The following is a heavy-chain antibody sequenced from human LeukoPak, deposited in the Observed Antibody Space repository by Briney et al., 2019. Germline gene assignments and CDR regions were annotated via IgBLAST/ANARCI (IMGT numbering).Heavy chain of an antibody. CDR2: ISASGGST. CDR3: AKNAGTRGHYYDSSGYYFDY. Sequence: GGSLRLSCAASGFTFSSYAMSWVRQAPAKGLEWVSAISASGGSTYYADSVEGRFTISRDNYKNTLYLQMNSLRAEDTAVYYCAKNAGTRGHYYDSSGYYFDYWGLGTLVTVSS. D-gene: IGHD3-22*01. V-gene: IGHV3-23*01. J-gene: IGHJ4*02. CDR1: GFTFSSYA.